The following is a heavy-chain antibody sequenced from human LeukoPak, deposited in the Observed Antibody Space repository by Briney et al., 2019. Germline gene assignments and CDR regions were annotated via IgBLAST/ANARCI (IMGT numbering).Heavy chain of an antibody. D-gene: IGHD6-6*01. V-gene: IGHV1-69*01. CDR1: GGTFSXYA. CDR3: AREATLEYSSSSGRSPVDY. J-gene: IGHJ4*02. Sequence: KVSCXASGGTFSXYAISWVRQAPGQGLEWMGGIIPIFGTANYAQKFQGRVTITADESTSTAYMELSSLRSEDTAVYYCAREATLEYSSSSGRSPVDYWGQGTLVTVSS. CDR2: IIPIFGTA.